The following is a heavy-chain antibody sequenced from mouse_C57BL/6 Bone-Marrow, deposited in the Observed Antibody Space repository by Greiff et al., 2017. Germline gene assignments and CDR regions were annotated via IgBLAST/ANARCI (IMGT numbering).Heavy chain of an antibody. J-gene: IGHJ4*01. D-gene: IGHD1-1*01. CDR2: IDPETGGT. CDR3: TAITTVVLD. V-gene: IGHV1-15*01. CDR1: GYTFTDYE. Sequence: VQLQESGAELVRPGASVTLSCKASGYTFTDYEMHWVKQTPVHGLEWIGAIDPETGGTAYNQKFKGKAILTADKSSSTAYMELRSLTSEDSAVYYCTAITTVVLDWGQGTSVTVSS.